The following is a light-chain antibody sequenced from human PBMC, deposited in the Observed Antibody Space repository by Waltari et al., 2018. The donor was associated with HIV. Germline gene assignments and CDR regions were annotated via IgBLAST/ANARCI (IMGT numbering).Light chain of an antibody. V-gene: IGKV3-20*01. CDR3: LQYDSAVWT. J-gene: IGKJ1*01. CDR1: PSVSSRD. CDR2: GTS. Sequence: EIELTQSPGTLSLSPGERATLSCRASPSVSSRDLAWYQQKPGQAPSLLIYGTSRRPRGIPDRVSGSGSGTDFTLTIIRLEPEDFALYYCLQYDSAVWTFGQGTKVELK.